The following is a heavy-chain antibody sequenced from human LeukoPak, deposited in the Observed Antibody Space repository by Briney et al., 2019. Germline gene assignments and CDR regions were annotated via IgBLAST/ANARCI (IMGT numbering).Heavy chain of an antibody. CDR1: GFTFSSYA. CDR2: ISGSGGST. Sequence: QPGGSLRLSCAASGFTFSSYAMSWVRQAPGKGLGWVSAISGSGGSTYYADSVKGRFTISRDNSKNTLYLQMNSLRAEDTAVYYCAKVRGTMIVVVLLFDYWGQGTLVTVSS. D-gene: IGHD3-22*01. J-gene: IGHJ4*02. V-gene: IGHV3-23*01. CDR3: AKVRGTMIVVVLLFDY.